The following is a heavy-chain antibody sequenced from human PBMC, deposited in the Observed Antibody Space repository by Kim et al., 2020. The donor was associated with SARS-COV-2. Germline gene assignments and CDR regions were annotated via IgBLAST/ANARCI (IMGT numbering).Heavy chain of an antibody. CDR3: ARDRDGYNSFDF. Sequence: GGSLRLSCVASGFTFSDNYMTWIRQAPGQGLEWLSDISSSGHTSYTHSVKGRFTISRDNAKKSLYLQMNSLRVEDTAVYHCARDRDGYNSFDFWGPGTLVTVSS. J-gene: IGHJ4*02. V-gene: IGHV3-11*06. CDR1: GFTFSDNY. D-gene: IGHD5-12*01. CDR2: ISSSGHT.